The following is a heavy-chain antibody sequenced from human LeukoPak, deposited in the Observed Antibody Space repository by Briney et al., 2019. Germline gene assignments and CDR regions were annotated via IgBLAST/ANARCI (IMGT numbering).Heavy chain of an antibody. CDR2: IYHSGST. D-gene: IGHD2-2*01. J-gene: IGHJ4*02. Sequence: SETLSLTCTVSGYSISSGYYWGWIRQPPGKGLEWLGSIYHSGSTYYNPSLKSRVTISVDTSKNQFSLKLSSVTAADTAVYYCARDYCSSTSCGGFDYWGQGTLVTVSS. CDR3: ARDYCSSTSCGGFDY. CDR1: GYSISSGYY. V-gene: IGHV4-38-2*02.